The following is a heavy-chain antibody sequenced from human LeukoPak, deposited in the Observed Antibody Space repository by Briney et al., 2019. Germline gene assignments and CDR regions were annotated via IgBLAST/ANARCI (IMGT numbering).Heavy chain of an antibody. CDR2: IWYDGSDE. J-gene: IGHJ4*02. V-gene: IGHV3-30*02. D-gene: IGHD6-13*01. CDR1: KFIFNDYG. Sequence: GGSLRLSCAASKFIFNDYGMHWVRQAPGKGLEWVAFIWYDGSDEYYADSVKGRFTISRDNAKTTLYLQMNSLRAEDTAVYYCAKDTTIGAADYYFDYWGQGTLVTVSS. CDR3: AKDTTIGAADYYFDY.